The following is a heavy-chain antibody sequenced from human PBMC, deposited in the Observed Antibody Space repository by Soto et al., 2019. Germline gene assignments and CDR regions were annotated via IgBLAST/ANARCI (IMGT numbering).Heavy chain of an antibody. J-gene: IGHJ4*02. CDR3: VIEQQWLVLRDLNY. CDR2: ISGTGHNT. D-gene: IGHD6-19*01. CDR1: GFPFSSFA. V-gene: IGHV3-23*01. Sequence: EVQLLESGGGLVQGGGSLRLPCAASGFPFSSFAISWVRQVRVKGLEGVSTISGTGHNTYYADSVKGRFTISRDNSRNTLSLQMNSLRAEDTALYYCVIEQQWLVLRDLNYWGQVTLVTVSS.